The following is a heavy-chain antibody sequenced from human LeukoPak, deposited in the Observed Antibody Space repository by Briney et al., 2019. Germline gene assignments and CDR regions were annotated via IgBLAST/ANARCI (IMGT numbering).Heavy chain of an antibody. CDR2: IWYDGSNK. Sequence: GGSLRLSCVASGFTFSRYGMHWVRQAPGKGLEWVAIIWYDGSNKYYADSVKGRFTISRDNSKNTLYLQMNSLRAEDTAVYYCARSGYCSGGNCYQGAFDIWGQGTMVTVSS. V-gene: IGHV3-33*01. CDR1: GFTFSRYG. CDR3: ARSGYCSGGNCYQGAFDI. D-gene: IGHD2-15*01. J-gene: IGHJ3*02.